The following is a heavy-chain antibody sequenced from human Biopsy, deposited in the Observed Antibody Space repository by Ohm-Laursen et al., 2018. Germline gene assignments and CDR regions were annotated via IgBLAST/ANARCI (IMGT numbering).Heavy chain of an antibody. CDR2: NIPILGTG. V-gene: IGHV1-69*06. CDR3: ATKLTGYFHH. J-gene: IGHJ1*01. Sequence: ASVKVSCKAPGGTFSNYGVNWVRQGPGQGLEWLGGNIPILGTGNYAQKFQDRVTVAADTSTSTATMELRSLRSDDTAVYYCATKLTGYFHHWGQGTLVIVSS. D-gene: IGHD3-9*01. CDR1: GGTFSNYG.